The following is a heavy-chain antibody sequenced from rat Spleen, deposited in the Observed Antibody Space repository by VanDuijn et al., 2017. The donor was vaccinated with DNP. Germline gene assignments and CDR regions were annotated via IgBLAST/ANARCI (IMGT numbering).Heavy chain of an antibody. Sequence: EVQLVESGGGLVQSGRSMKLSCAASGFTFSTFPMAWVRQAPTKGLEWVTTISTSGRKTYYPDSVKGRFTISRDNTKNILYLQMNSLTSEDTATYYCASVYDGYPPYAMDAWGQGTSVTVSS. J-gene: IGHJ4*01. V-gene: IGHV5-46*01. D-gene: IGHD1-12*03. CDR2: ISTSGRKT. CDR3: ASVYDGYPPYAMDA. CDR1: GFTFSTFP.